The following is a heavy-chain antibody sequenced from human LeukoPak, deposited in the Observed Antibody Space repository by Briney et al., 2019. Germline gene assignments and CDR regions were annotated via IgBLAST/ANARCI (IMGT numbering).Heavy chain of an antibody. D-gene: IGHD2-21*02. Sequence: ASVKVSCKASGYTFSVYHMHWVRQAPGQGLEWMGWINPSSGGTNYAQNLQGRVTMTRDTSISTAYMELSSLRSDDTAVYYCGLVTSGNWWFDPWGQGTLVTVSS. CDR2: INPSSGGT. CDR1: GYTFSVYH. CDR3: GLVTSGNWWFDP. V-gene: IGHV1-2*02. J-gene: IGHJ5*02.